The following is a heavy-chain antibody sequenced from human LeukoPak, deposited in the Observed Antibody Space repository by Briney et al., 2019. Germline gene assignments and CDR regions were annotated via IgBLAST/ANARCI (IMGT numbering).Heavy chain of an antibody. J-gene: IGHJ4*02. CDR1: GGSISSSNW. CDR3: ARHLYCSGGSCYRPFDY. Sequence: SGTLSLTCAVSGGSISSSNWWSWVRQPPGKGLEWIGEIYHSGSTNYNPSLKSRVTISVDKSKNQFSLKLNSVTAADTAVYYCARHLYCSGGSCYRPFDYWGQGILVTVSS. V-gene: IGHV4-4*02. D-gene: IGHD2-15*01. CDR2: IYHSGST.